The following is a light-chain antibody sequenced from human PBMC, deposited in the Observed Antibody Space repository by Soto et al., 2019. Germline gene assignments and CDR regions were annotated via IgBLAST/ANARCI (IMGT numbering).Light chain of an antibody. Sequence: QSALTQPRSVSGSPGHSLTISCTGTSSAVGGYNYVSWYQQYPGKVPKLMIYDVTKRPSGVPDRFSGSKSGNTASLTISGLQAEDEADYYCCSHAGSYTYVFGTGTKVTVL. CDR2: DVT. J-gene: IGLJ1*01. CDR1: SSAVGGYNY. V-gene: IGLV2-11*01. CDR3: CSHAGSYTYV.